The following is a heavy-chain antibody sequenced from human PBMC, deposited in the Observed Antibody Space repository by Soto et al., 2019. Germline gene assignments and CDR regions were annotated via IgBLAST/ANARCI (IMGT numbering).Heavy chain of an antibody. Sequence: SETLSLTCTVSGDSISSGDYYWSWIRQPPGKGLEWIGYIYYSGSTYYNPSLKSRVTISVDTSKNQFSLKLSSVTAADTAVYYCARVGYDKYGMDVWGQGTTVTVSS. J-gene: IGHJ6*02. CDR1: GDSISSGDYY. V-gene: IGHV4-30-4*08. CDR2: IYYSGST. D-gene: IGHD5-12*01. CDR3: ARVGYDKYGMDV.